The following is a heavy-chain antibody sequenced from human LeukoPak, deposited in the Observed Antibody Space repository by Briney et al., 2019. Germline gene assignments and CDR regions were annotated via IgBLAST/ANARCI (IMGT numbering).Heavy chain of an antibody. J-gene: IGHJ6*02. D-gene: IGHD3-3*01. CDR3: ARERFWSGYYYYGMDV. V-gene: IGHV3-74*01. CDR1: GFTFSNAW. Sequence: PGGSLRLSCAASGFTFSNAWMSWVRQAPGKGLEWVGRINSDGSSTSYADSVKGRFTISRDNAKNTLYLQMNSLRAEDTAVYYCARERFWSGYYYYGMDVWGQGTTVTVSS. CDR2: INSDGSST.